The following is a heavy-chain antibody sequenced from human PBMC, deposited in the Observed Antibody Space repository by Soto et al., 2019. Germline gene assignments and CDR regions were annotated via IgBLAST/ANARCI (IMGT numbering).Heavy chain of an antibody. CDR1: GYTFTGYY. Sequence: GASVKVSCKASGYTFTGYYMHWVRQAPGQGLEWMGWINPNSGGTNYAQKFQGWVTMTRDTSISTAYMELSRLRSDDTAVYYCARGFWSGYYTGYYYYYGMDVWGQGTKVTVYS. CDR2: INPNSGGT. V-gene: IGHV1-2*04. CDR3: ARGFWSGYYTGYYYYYGMDV. J-gene: IGHJ6*02. D-gene: IGHD3-3*01.